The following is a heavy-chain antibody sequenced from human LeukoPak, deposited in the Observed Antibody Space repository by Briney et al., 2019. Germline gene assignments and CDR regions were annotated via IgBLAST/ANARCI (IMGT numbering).Heavy chain of an antibody. Sequence: PGGSLRLSCAASGFTLSSYSMNWVRQAPGKGLEWVSSISSSSSYIYYADSVKGRFTISRDNAKNSLYLQMNSLRAEDTAVYYCARDERGIVGTTWGYTFDMWGQGTMVTVSS. D-gene: IGHD1-26*01. J-gene: IGHJ3*02. V-gene: IGHV3-21*01. CDR2: ISSSSSYI. CDR1: GFTLSSYS. CDR3: ARDERGIVGTTWGYTFDM.